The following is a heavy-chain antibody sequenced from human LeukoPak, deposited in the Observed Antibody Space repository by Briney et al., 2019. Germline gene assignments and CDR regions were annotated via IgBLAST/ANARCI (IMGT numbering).Heavy chain of an antibody. D-gene: IGHD4-17*01. CDR1: GFTFCSNP. Sequence: GGCLILSCSASGFTFCSNPMHCVRPGPGKGREYVSAISSNGGSTYYADSVKGRFTISRDNSKNTLYLQMSSLRAEDTAVYYCVKDWDTVTFDYWGQGTLVTVSS. V-gene: IGHV3-64D*06. CDR2: ISSNGGST. CDR3: VKDWDTVTFDY. J-gene: IGHJ4*02.